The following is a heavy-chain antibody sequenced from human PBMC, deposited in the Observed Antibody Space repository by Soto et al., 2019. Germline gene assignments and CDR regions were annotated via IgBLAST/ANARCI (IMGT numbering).Heavy chain of an antibody. J-gene: IGHJ4*02. CDR3: ARDFAYFDS. CDR1: GGCLKSGSYS. Sequence: SETLSLTCTVSGGCLKSGSYSWSWIRQPPGKGLEWIGYVYHTGRTSYNPSLKSRVSISMDTSKNQFSLNLDSVTAADTAVYFCARDFAYFDSWGQGTLVTVSS. CDR2: VYHTGRT. V-gene: IGHV4-61*01. D-gene: IGHD3-3*01.